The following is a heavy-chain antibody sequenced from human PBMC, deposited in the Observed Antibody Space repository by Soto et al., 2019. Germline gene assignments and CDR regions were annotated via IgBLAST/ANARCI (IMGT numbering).Heavy chain of an antibody. D-gene: IGHD2-15*01. CDR1: GRSKQSLRYS. CDR2: MFYNEST. Sequence: FVTMSIPWTVAGRSKQSLRYSWVWIIKTPAKVLEWIGSMFYNESTFYSPSLKSRVTISVDKSKNQFSLTLTSVTAADTALYYCARHVSYCTRGSCYPHFDYCGQGALVTVSS. V-gene: IGHV4-39*01. J-gene: IGHJ4*02. CDR3: ARHVSYCTRGSCYPHFDY.